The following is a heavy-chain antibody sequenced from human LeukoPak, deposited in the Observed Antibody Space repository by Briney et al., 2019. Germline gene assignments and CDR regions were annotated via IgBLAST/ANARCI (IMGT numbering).Heavy chain of an antibody. CDR1: GFTFSSYA. Sequence: GGSLRLSCAASGFTFSSYAMSWVRQAPGKGLEWVSAISGSGGSTYYADSVKGRFTISRDNSKNTLYLQMNSLRAEDTAVYYCGKLSSVWYDYCFDYWGQGTLVTVSS. D-gene: IGHD6-19*01. V-gene: IGHV3-23*01. CDR3: GKLSSVWYDYCFDY. CDR2: ISGSGGST. J-gene: IGHJ4*02.